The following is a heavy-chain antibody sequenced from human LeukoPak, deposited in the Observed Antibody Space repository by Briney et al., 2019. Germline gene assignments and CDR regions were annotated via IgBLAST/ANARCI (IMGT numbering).Heavy chain of an antibody. Sequence: SETLSLTCTVTGGSISSYYWSWIRQPPGKGLEWIGHIYYSGSTNYNPSLKSRVTISVDTSKNQFSLKLSSVTAADTAVYYCARSSDIVATIIAFDIWGQGTMVTVSS. CDR1: GGSISSYY. J-gene: IGHJ3*02. V-gene: IGHV4-59*01. D-gene: IGHD5-12*01. CDR2: IYYSGST. CDR3: ARSSDIVATIIAFDI.